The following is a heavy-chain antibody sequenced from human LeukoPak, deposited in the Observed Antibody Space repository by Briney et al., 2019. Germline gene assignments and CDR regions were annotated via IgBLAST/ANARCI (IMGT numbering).Heavy chain of an antibody. Sequence: SETLSLTCTVSGGSISSYYWSWIRQPPGKGLEWIGYIYYSGSTNYNPSLKSRVTISVDTSKNQFSLKLSSVTAADTAVYYCARRQDSSSWGNAFDIWGQGTMVTVSS. V-gene: IGHV4-59*08. CDR1: GGSISSYY. CDR3: ARRQDSSSWGNAFDI. D-gene: IGHD6-13*01. J-gene: IGHJ3*02. CDR2: IYYSGST.